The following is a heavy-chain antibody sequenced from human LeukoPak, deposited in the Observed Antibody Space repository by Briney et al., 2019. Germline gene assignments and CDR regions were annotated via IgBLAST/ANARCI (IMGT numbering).Heavy chain of an antibody. Sequence: GGSLRLSCAASGFTFSSYWMSWVRQAPGKGLEWVANIKQDGSEHYYVDPVKGRFTISRDNAKNSLYLQMNSLRAEDTAVYYCARHGEDYYESRGNYYFDYWGQGTLVTVSS. CDR3: ARHGEDYYESRGNYYFDY. J-gene: IGHJ4*02. CDR2: IKQDGSEH. V-gene: IGHV3-7*05. D-gene: IGHD3-22*01. CDR1: GFTFSSYW.